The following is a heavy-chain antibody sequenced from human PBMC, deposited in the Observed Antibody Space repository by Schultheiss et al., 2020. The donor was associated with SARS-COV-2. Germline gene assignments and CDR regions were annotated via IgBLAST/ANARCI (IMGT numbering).Heavy chain of an antibody. Sequence: GGSLRLSCAASGFTFSNYEMNWVRRAPGKGLEWVSYISSSGNTRYYADSVQGRFTISRDNAKNSLYLQMNRLRAEDTAVYYCAKEGVRWSIDSWGRGTLVTVSS. CDR2: ISSSGNTR. CDR1: GFTFSNYE. CDR3: AKEGVRWSIDS. J-gene: IGHJ4*02. V-gene: IGHV3-48*03. D-gene: IGHD3-16*01.